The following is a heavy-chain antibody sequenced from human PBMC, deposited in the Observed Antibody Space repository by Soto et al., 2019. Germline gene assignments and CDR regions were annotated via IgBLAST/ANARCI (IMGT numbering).Heavy chain of an antibody. CDR2: ISYDGSNK. Sequence: PGGSLRLSCAASGFTFSSYAMHLVRQAPGKGLEWVAVISYDGSNKHYADSVKGRFTISGDNSKNTLYLQMNSLRAEDTAVYYCARSYRGLLDYWGQGTLVTVSS. CDR3: ARSYRGLLDY. CDR1: GFTFSSYA. V-gene: IGHV3-30-3*01. J-gene: IGHJ4*02. D-gene: IGHD5-12*01.